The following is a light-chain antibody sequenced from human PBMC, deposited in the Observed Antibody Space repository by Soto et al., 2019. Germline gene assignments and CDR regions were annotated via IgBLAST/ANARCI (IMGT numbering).Light chain of an antibody. CDR2: DAS. Sequence: EIVLTQSPGTLSLSPGERATLSCRASQSVDNNYLAWFQQKPGQAPRLLIDDASRRATGIPDRFSGSGSGTDFTLTISRLEPDDFVLYYYQQCAHSPLTFGGGTKVDIK. CDR3: QQCAHSPLT. CDR1: QSVDNNY. V-gene: IGKV3-20*01. J-gene: IGKJ4*01.